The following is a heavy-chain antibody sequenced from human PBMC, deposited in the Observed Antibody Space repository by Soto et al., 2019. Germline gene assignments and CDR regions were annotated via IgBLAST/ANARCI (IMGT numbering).Heavy chain of an antibody. CDR3: SRGILV. CDR2: ISYGGTT. D-gene: IGHD2-15*01. V-gene: IGHV4-31*03. J-gene: IGHJ4*02. Sequence: QVQLQESGPGLVKPSQTLSPTCTFSGGSLKRGGFCWKWIRQHPGEGLEWIGCISYGGTTSYNPSLKSRVTISVDTSKNQFSLKLSSVTAADTAVYYCSRGILVWGQGTLITVSS. CDR1: GGSLKRGGFC.